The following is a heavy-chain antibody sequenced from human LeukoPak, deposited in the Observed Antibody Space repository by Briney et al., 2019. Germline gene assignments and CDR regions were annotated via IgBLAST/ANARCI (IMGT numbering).Heavy chain of an antibody. CDR1: GFTFSPSW. CDR3: ARDGSAYNFDY. Sequence: GGSLRLSCAASGFTFSPSWMHWVRQAPGKGLEWVSRINDDGSYINYADSVKGRFTISRDNAKNTLNLQMNSLRAEDTAVYFCARDGSAYNFDYWGQGVLVTVSS. CDR2: INDDGSYI. J-gene: IGHJ4*02. V-gene: IGHV3-74*01. D-gene: IGHD5-24*01.